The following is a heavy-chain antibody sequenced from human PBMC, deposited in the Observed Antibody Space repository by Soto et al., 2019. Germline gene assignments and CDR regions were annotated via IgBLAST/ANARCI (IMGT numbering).Heavy chain of an antibody. J-gene: IGHJ4*02. CDR1: GYTFTGYY. CDR2: INPNSGGT. D-gene: IGHD1-1*01. V-gene: IGHV1-2*02. CDR3: AREPRDVYNFPFDY. Sequence: ASVKVSCKASGYTFTGYYMHWVRQAPGQGLEWMGWINPNSGGTNYAQKFQGRVTMTRDTSISTAYMELSRLRSDDTAVYYCAREPRDVYNFPFDYWGQGTLVTVSS.